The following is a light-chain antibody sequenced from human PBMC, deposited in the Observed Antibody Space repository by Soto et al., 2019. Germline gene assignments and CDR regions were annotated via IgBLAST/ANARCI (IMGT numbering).Light chain of an antibody. CDR3: QQYNDWPLT. J-gene: IGKJ1*01. CDR2: GAF. CDR1: QSVSNN. Sequence: EIVMTQSPVTLSGSPGERATLSCRASQSVSNNVAWYQQTPGQAPSLLIYGAFTRATGIPARFIGTGSGTEFTLTIGSLQSEDFALYYCQQYNDWPLTFGQGTKVDI. V-gene: IGKV3-15*01.